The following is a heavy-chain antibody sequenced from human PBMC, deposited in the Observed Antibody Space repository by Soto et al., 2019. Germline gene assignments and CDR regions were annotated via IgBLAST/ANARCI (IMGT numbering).Heavy chain of an antibody. D-gene: IGHD1-26*01. CDR3: AREVGASPDYFDY. CDR2: ISYSGSA. CDR1: GASMRSDY. Sequence: QVQLQESGPGLVKPSETLSLTCTVSGASMRSDYWNWIRQSPGKGLEWIGYISYSGSANYNPSLKSRVTISLDTSKSLFSLKLNSVTAADTAVYYCAREVGASPDYFDYWGQGTLVTVSS. V-gene: IGHV4-59*01. J-gene: IGHJ4*02.